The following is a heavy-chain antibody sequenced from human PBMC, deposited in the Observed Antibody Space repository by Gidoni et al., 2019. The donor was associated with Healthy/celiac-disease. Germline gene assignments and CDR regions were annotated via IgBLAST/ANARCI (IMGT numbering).Heavy chain of an antibody. J-gene: IGHJ4*02. D-gene: IGHD2-15*01. V-gene: IGHV3-23*04. Sequence: EVQLVESGGGLVQPGGSLRLSCAASGFTFSSYAMSWVRQAPGKGLAWVSAISGSGGSTYYADSVKGRFTISRDNSKNTLYLQMNSLRAEDTAVYYCAKTRGYCSGGSCYSGGNDYWGQGTLVTVSS. CDR3: AKTRGYCSGGSCYSGGNDY. CDR1: GFTFSSYA. CDR2: ISGSGGST.